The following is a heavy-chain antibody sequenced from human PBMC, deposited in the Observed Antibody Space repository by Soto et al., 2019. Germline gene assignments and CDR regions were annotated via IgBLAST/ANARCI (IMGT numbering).Heavy chain of an antibody. CDR3: SKVLALPPNDAFDI. J-gene: IGHJ3*02. CDR2: IKSKGGGETT. V-gene: IGHV3-15*01. Sequence: EGQLVESGGRLVEPGGSLRLSCAASGFNFNVAWMNWVRQAPGKGLEWLGRIKSKGGGETTEYVAFVKGRFTISRDDSKNTLYLQMNRLKSEDTAVYYCSKVLALPPNDAFDIWGQGTTVTVSS. CDR1: GFNFNVAW. D-gene: IGHD3-3*02.